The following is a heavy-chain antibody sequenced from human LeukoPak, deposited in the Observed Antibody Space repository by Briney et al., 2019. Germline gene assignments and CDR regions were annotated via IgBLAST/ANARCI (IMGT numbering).Heavy chain of an antibody. CDR1: GGTFSSYA. D-gene: IGHD6-13*01. CDR3: ASLSRGSSGWYGKYNWFDP. CDR2: IIPIFGTA. Sequence: SVKVSCKASGGTFSSYAISWVRQAPGQGLEWMGGIIPIFGTANYAQKFQGRVTITTDESTSTAYMELSSLRSEDTAVYYCASLSRGSSGWYGKYNWFDPWGQGTLVTVSS. V-gene: IGHV1-69*05. J-gene: IGHJ5*02.